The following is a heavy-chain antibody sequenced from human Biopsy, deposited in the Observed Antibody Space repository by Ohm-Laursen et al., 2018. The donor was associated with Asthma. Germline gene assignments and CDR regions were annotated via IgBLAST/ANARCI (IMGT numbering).Heavy chain of an antibody. CDR3: ARGPEWSGLDI. D-gene: IGHD3-3*01. J-gene: IGHJ6*02. V-gene: IGHV4-34*01. CDR2: SDHRGNT. CDR1: GLSSSGYY. Sequence: TLSLTCSMYGLSSSGYYWTWIRQPPGKGLEWIGESDHRGNTNTNPTLKSRVTISKDKSANEFSLKMRSVTVADTAIYYCARGPEWSGLDIWGQGTTVTVSS.